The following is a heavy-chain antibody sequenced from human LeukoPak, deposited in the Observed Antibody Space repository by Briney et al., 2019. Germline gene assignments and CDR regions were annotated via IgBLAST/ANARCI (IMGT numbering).Heavy chain of an antibody. J-gene: IGHJ4*02. D-gene: IGHD3-22*01. Sequence: GGSLRLSCAASGFTFSSYGMHWVRQAPGKGLEWVAVIWYDESNKYYADSVKGRFTISRDNSKNTLYLQMNSLRAEDTAVYYCARDYYDSSGYADYWGQGTLVTVSS. CDR1: GFTFSSYG. CDR2: IWYDESNK. V-gene: IGHV3-33*01. CDR3: ARDYYDSSGYADY.